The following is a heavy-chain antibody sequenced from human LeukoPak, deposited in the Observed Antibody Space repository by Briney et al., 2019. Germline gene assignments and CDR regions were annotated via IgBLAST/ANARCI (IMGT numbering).Heavy chain of an antibody. Sequence: ASVKVSCKASGYTFTSYGISWVRQAPGQGPEWMGIINPSGGRSSHAQKFQGRLTMTRDTSTSTVYMELYSLRSEDTAVYYCVRGHSGYENDYWGQGTLVTVSS. J-gene: IGHJ4*02. D-gene: IGHD5-12*01. CDR3: VRGHSGYENDY. CDR2: INPSGGRS. CDR1: GYTFTSYG. V-gene: IGHV1-46*03.